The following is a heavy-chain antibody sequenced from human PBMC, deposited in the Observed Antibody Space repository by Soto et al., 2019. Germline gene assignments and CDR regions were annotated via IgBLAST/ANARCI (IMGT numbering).Heavy chain of an antibody. Sequence: LRLSCGTSGFTFRSYWMSWVRQAPGKGLEWVANIKQDGSEKQYVDSVKGRFTISRDNAKNSVYLQMNSLRAEDTAVYYCARAEDYDYWSGPPHYFDYWGQGTQVTVS. CDR2: IKQDGSEK. CDR3: ARAEDYDYWSGPPHYFDY. CDR1: GFTFRSYW. J-gene: IGHJ4*02. V-gene: IGHV3-7*03. D-gene: IGHD3-3*01.